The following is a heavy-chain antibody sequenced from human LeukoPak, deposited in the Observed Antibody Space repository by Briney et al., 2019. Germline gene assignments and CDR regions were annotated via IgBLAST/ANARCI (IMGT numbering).Heavy chain of an antibody. V-gene: IGHV4-38-2*02. D-gene: IGHD2-15*01. CDR2: LYHSGST. CDR3: ARERSKYCSGGSCYSGYYYYYMDV. J-gene: IGHJ6*03. CDR1: GYSISSGYY. Sequence: SETLSLTCTVSGYSISSGYYWGWIRQPPGKGLEWIGFLYHSGSTYYSPSLKSRVSISVDTSKNQFSLKLSSVTAADTAVYYCARERSKYCSGGSCYSGYYYYYMDVWGKGTTVTISS.